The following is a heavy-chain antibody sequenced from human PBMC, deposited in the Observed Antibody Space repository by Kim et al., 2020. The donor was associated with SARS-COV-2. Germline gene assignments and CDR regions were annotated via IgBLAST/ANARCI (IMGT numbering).Heavy chain of an antibody. J-gene: IGHJ4*02. CDR1: GGSISSSSYY. CDR3: ARARYYDILTGQFDY. V-gene: IGHV4-39*01. Sequence: SETLSLTCTVSGGSISSSSYYWGWIRQPPGKGLEWIGSIYYSGSTYYNPSLKSRVTISVDTSKNQFSLKLSSVTAADTAVYYCARARYYDILTGQFDYWCQGTLVAVAS. D-gene: IGHD3-9*01. CDR2: IYYSGST.